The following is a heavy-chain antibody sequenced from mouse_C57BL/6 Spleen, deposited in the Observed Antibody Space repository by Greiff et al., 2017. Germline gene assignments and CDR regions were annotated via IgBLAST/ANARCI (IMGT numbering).Heavy chain of an antibody. Sequence: VQLQQSGTELVKPGASVKLSCKASGYTFTSYWMHWVKQRPGQGLEWIGNINPSNGGTNYNEKFKSKATLTVDKSSSTAYMQLSSLTSEDSAVYYCARSGYYSNYAMDYWGQGTSVTVSS. CDR3: ARSGYYSNYAMDY. CDR2: INPSNGGT. D-gene: IGHD2-5*01. J-gene: IGHJ4*01. CDR1: GYTFTSYW. V-gene: IGHV1-53*01.